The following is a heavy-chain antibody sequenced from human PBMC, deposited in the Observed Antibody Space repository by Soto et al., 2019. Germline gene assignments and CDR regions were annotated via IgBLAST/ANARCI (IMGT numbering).Heavy chain of an antibody. CDR3: AGGAAADYFDY. V-gene: IGHV4-4*07. D-gene: IGHD6-13*01. CDR2: IYSSGST. J-gene: IGHJ4*02. Sequence: QVQLQESGPGLVKASETLSLTCTVSSGPISTYYWSWIWQPAGKGLEWIGRIYSSGSTLYNPSLKSRVTMSVDTSKNQISLKLNSVTAADTAVYYCAGGAAADYFDYWGQGTLVTVSS. CDR1: SGPISTYY.